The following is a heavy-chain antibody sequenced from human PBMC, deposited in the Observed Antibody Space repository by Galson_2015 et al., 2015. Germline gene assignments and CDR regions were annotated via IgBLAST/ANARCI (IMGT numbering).Heavy chain of an antibody. J-gene: IGHJ5*02. Sequence: ETLSLTCTVSGGSISSHYWSWIRQPPGKGLEWIGYIYYSGSTNYNPSLRSRVTISVDTSKNQFSLKLTSVTAADTAVYYCARSSRSWFDPWGQGTLVTVSS. CDR2: IYYSGST. CDR3: ARSSRSWFDP. V-gene: IGHV4-59*11. CDR1: GGSISSHY.